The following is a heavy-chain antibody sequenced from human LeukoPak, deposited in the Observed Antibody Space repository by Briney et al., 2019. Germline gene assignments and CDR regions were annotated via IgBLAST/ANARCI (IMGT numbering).Heavy chain of an antibody. CDR3: AKERMVRGVGFDY. Sequence: GGSLRLSCAASGFTFSSSAMSWVRQAPGKGLEWVSAISGSGGSSYYADSVKGRFTISGDNSKNTLYLQMNSLRAEDTAVYYCAKERMVRGVGFDYWGQGTLVTVSS. V-gene: IGHV3-23*01. D-gene: IGHD3-10*01. CDR2: ISGSGGSS. CDR1: GFTFSSSA. J-gene: IGHJ4*02.